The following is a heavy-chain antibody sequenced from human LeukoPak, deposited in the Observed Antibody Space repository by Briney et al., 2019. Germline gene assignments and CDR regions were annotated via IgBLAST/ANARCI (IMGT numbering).Heavy chain of an antibody. CDR3: ARGLRMWFGELGYFDY. V-gene: IGHV3-21*01. CDR1: GISFSNYS. J-gene: IGHJ4*02. D-gene: IGHD3-10*01. Sequence: GGSLRLSCAASGISFSNYSMNWVRQAPGKGLEWVSLISSSSRFIYYGDSVKGRFTISRDNAKKSLYLQMNSLRAEDTAVYYCARGLRMWFGELGYFDYWGQGTLVTVSS. CDR2: ISSSSRFI.